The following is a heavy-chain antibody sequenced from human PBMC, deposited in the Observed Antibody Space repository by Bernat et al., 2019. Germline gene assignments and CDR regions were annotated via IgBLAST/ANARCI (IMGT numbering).Heavy chain of an antibody. J-gene: IGHJ6*03. CDR2: IGNSGAST. V-gene: IGHV3-23*01. Sequence: EVQLLESGGGLVQPGGSLRLSCAASGFTFRSYAMSWVRQAPGKGLGWVSAIGNSGASTYYADSVGGRFTISRDNSKNSLYLQMNSLRDEDTAVYYCARDPSYYYYYMDVWGKGTTVTVSS. CDR3: ARDPSYYYYYMDV. CDR1: GFTFRSYA.